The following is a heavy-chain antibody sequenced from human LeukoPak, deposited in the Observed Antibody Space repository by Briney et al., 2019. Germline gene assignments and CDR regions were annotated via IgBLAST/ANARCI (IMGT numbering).Heavy chain of an antibody. CDR1: GFTFSDYY. CDR2: ISSSSSYT. Sequence: PGGSLRLSCAASGFTFSDYYMSWIRQAPGKGLEWVSYISSSSSYTNYADSVKGRFTISRDNAKNSLYLQMNSLRAEDTAVYYCARGSECSGGSCYPVGYYYYYGMDVWGKGTTVTVSP. CDR3: ARGSECSGGSCYPVGYYYYYGMDV. J-gene: IGHJ6*04. D-gene: IGHD2-15*01. V-gene: IGHV3-11*06.